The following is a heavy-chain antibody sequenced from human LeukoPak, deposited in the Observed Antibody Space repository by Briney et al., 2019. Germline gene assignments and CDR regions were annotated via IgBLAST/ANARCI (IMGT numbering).Heavy chain of an antibody. D-gene: IGHD2-21*02. V-gene: IGHV3-30*02. CDR2: IRFDGTDT. Sequence: GGSLRLSCLASGFTFSNYGMHWVRQAPGKGLEWVALIRFDGTDTYYADSVKGRFTISRDNSKSMLYLQMNSLRDEGTAVYYCATGDCGGDCYSSYFDYWGQGTLVTVSS. CDR3: ATGDCGGDCYSSYFDY. CDR1: GFTFSNYG. J-gene: IGHJ4*02.